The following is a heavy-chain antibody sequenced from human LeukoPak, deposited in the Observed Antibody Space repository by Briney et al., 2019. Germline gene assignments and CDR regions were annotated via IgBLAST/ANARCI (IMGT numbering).Heavy chain of an antibody. V-gene: IGHV1-58*02. J-gene: IGHJ3*02. CDR2: IVVGSGNA. D-gene: IGHD1-26*01. CDR1: GFTFTSSA. CDR3: AARSGRFDAFDI. Sequence: SVKVSCKASGFTFTSSAMQWVRQARGQRLEWIGWIVVGSGNANYAQKFQERVTITRDMSTSTAYMELSSLRSEDTAVYYCAARSGRFDAFDIWGQGTMVTVSS.